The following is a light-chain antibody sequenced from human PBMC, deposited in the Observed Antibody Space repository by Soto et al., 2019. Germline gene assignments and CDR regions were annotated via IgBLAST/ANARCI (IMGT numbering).Light chain of an antibody. CDR2: LGS. CDR1: QSLLHSNGYNY. CDR3: MQGTHWPIT. Sequence: DIVMTHYPLSLPVTPGEPASISCRSSQSLLHSNGYNYLDWYLQKPGQSPQLLIYLGSNRASGVPDRFSGSGSGTDFALKISRVEAEDVGVYYCMQGTHWPITFGQGTRLEIK. J-gene: IGKJ5*01. V-gene: IGKV2-28*01.